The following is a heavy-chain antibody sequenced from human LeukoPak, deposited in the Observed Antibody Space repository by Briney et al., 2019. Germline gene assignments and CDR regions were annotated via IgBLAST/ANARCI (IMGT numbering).Heavy chain of an antibody. V-gene: IGHV3-23*01. D-gene: IGHD3-16*01. CDR1: GFTFSSYA. J-gene: IGHJ5*02. CDR3: AKDQWGYNWFDP. CDR2: ISGSGGST. Sequence: GGSLRLSCAASGFTFSSYAMSWVRQAPGKGLERVSAISGSGGSTYYADSVKGRFTISRDNSKNTLYLQMNSLRAEDTAVYYCAKDQWGYNWFDPWGQGTLVTVSS.